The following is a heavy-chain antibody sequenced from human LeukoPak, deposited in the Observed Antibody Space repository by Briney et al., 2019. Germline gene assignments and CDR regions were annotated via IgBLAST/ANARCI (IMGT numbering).Heavy chain of an antibody. CDR2: IIPIFGTA. Sequence: PVKVSCKASGGTFSSYAISWVRQAPGQGLEWMGGIIPIFGTANYAQKFQGRVTITADESTSTAYMELSSLRSEDTAVYYCASGITIFGVVPARPKPYYYYYMDVWGKGTTVTVSS. J-gene: IGHJ6*03. D-gene: IGHD3-3*01. V-gene: IGHV1-69*13. CDR3: ASGITIFGVVPARPKPYYYYYMDV. CDR1: GGTFSSYA.